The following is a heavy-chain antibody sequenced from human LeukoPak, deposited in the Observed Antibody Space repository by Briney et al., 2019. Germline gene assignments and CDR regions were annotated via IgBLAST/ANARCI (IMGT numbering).Heavy chain of an antibody. D-gene: IGHD6-13*01. CDR1: GFTFSSYA. CDR3: AKDTYSSSPAGYYYGMDV. CDR2: ISGSGGST. V-gene: IGHV3-23*01. J-gene: IGHJ6*02. Sequence: GGSLRLSCEASGFTFSSYAMSWVRQAPGKGLEWVSAISGSGGSTYYADSVKGRFTISRDNSKNTLYLQMNSPRAEDTAVYYCAKDTYSSSPAGYYYGMDVWGQGTTVTVSS.